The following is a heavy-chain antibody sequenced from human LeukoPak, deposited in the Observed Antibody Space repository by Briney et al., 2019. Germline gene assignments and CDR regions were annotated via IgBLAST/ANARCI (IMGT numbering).Heavy chain of an antibody. D-gene: IGHD2-2*02. V-gene: IGHV1-69*05. CDR2: IIPIFGTA. CDR1: GGTFSSYA. Sequence: SVKVSCKASGGTFSSYAISWVRQAPGQGLEWMGGIIPIFGTAYYAQKFQGRVTITTDESTSTAYMELSSLRSEDTAVYYCARVKEDCSSTSCYSLPFDYWGQGTLVTVSS. J-gene: IGHJ4*02. CDR3: ARVKEDCSSTSCYSLPFDY.